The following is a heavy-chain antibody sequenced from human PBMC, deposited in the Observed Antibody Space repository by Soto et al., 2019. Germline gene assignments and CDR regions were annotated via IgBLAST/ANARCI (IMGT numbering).Heavy chain of an antibody. CDR2: IKSRALGGTT. CDR3: TTDSYSSMVVVRFDF. V-gene: IGHV3-15*07. D-gene: IGHD2-15*01. Sequence: GGSLILSCSGSGFPFSNAWINWVRHVPGKGLEWVGRIKSRALGGTTDFAAHIRGRFAITRDDSRNVAYMQMNSLHTEDTAIYYCTTDSYSSMVVVRFDFWGHGSLVTVSS. J-gene: IGHJ4*01. CDR1: GFPFSNAW.